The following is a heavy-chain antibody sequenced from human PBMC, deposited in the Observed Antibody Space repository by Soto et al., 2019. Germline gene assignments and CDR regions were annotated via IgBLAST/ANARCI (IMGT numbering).Heavy chain of an antibody. D-gene: IGHD4-17*01. Sequence: SGPTLGKPTETLTLTCTVSGFSLSNARMGVSWIRQPPGKALEWLAHIFSNDEKSYSTSLKSRLTISKDTSKSQVVLTMTNMDPVDTATYYCARLYGGNFGFDYWGQGTLVIVSS. V-gene: IGHV2-26*01. CDR2: IFSNDEK. J-gene: IGHJ4*02. CDR1: GFSLSNARMG. CDR3: ARLYGGNFGFDY.